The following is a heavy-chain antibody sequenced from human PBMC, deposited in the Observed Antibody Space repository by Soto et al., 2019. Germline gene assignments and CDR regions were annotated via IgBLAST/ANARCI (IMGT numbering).Heavy chain of an antibody. CDR2: IYYSGST. D-gene: IGHD6-6*01. J-gene: IGHJ5*02. Sequence: SETLSLTCTVSGGSISSHYWSWTRQPPGQGLEWIGYIYYSGSTNYNPSLKSRVTISVDTSKNQFSLRLSSVTAADTAVYYCARGPKLVEGISWFDPWGQGTLVTVSS. CDR3: ARGPKLVEGISWFDP. V-gene: IGHV4-59*11. CDR1: GGSISSHY.